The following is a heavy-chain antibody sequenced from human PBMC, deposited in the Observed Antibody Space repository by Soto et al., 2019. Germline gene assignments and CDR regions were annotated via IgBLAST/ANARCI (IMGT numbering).Heavy chain of an antibody. CDR2: ISGRGGNT. V-gene: IGHV3-23*01. CDR3: AKERTVTTADFDY. CDR1: GFTFSSYG. J-gene: IGHJ4*02. Sequence: LRLSCAASGFTFSSYGMSWVRQAPGKGLEWVSSISGRGGNTYYADSVKGRFTISRDNSKNTLYLQMNSLRVEDTAVYYCAKERTVTTADFDYWGQGTLVAVSS. D-gene: IGHD4-4*01.